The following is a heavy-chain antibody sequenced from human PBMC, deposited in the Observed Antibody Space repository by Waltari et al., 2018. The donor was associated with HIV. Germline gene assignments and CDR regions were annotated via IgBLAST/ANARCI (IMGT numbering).Heavy chain of an antibody. J-gene: IGHJ4*02. D-gene: IGHD3-10*01. CDR2: IKRDGSEK. CDR1: GFPFSNHW. V-gene: IGHV3-7*03. Sequence: EVQLVESGGGLVQPGGSLRLSCAASGFPFSNHWMSWVRQAPGKGREWVANIKRDGSEKYYVDSVKGRFTISRDTAKNSLSLQMNSLRAEDTAVYYCARAPYDSGNEYYFDHWGLGTLVTVSS. CDR3: ARAPYDSGNEYYFDH.